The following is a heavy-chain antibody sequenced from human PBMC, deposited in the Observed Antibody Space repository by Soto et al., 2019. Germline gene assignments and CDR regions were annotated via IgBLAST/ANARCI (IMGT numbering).Heavy chain of an antibody. Sequence: QVQLVQSGAEVRKPGASVKVSCKASGYTFSNYGLSWVRQAPGQGLEWMGWISDYNGNTHYAQKFPGRLIMTTDTSPRTAYVELRSLTSDDTAVYFCAREGYYSGSGTYSPPRYYGMDVWGQGTTVTVSS. V-gene: IGHV1-18*01. D-gene: IGHD3-10*01. CDR3: AREGYYSGSGTYSPPRYYGMDV. CDR2: ISDYNGNT. J-gene: IGHJ6*02. CDR1: GYTFSNYG.